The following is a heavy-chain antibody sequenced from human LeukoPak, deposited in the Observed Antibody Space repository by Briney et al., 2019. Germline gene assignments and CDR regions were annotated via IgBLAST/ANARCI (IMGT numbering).Heavy chain of an antibody. CDR2: IWSDGSQQ. V-gene: IGHV3-33*01. J-gene: IGHJ4*02. D-gene: IGHD6-25*01. CDR1: GFTFRSYG. Sequence: GGSLRLSCEASGFTFRSYGMHWVRQAQGKGLEWVSVIWSDGSQQHYADSVKGRFTISRDSSKNTLYLQMNSLRVDDTAVYYCARSSDSSDLGYWGQGTLVTVPS. CDR3: ARSSDSSDLGY.